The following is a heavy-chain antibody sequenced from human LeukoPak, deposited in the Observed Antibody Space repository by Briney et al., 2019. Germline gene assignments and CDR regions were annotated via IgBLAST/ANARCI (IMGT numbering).Heavy chain of an antibody. CDR2: IGGIGGTT. CDR3: AEDGGGRLRPEYFQH. D-gene: IGHD1-26*01. Sequence: GSLRLSCAASRFTISNYAMSWVRQAPGKGLEWVSGIGGIGGTTYYADSVKGRFTISRDDSKNTLYLQMNSLRAEDTAIYYCAEDGGGRLRPEYFQHWGQGTLVTVSS. V-gene: IGHV3-23*01. J-gene: IGHJ1*01. CDR1: RFTISNYA.